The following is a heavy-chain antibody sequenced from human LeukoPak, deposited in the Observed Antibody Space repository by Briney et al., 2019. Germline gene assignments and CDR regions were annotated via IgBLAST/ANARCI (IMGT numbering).Heavy chain of an antibody. CDR3: ARDYDFWSGYPFDY. CDR2: IWYDGSNK. V-gene: IGHV3-33*01. Sequence: GGSLRLSCAASGFTFSSYGMHWVRQAPGKGLEWVAVIWYDGSNKYYADSVKGQFTISRDNSKNTLYLQMNSLRAEDTAVYYCARDYDFWSGYPFDYWGQGTLVTVSS. D-gene: IGHD3-3*01. CDR1: GFTFSSYG. J-gene: IGHJ4*02.